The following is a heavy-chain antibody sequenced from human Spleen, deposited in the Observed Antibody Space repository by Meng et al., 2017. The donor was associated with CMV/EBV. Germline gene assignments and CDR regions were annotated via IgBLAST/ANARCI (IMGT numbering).Heavy chain of an antibody. J-gene: IGHJ4*02. V-gene: IGHV1-18*01. CDR1: GYTFTSYG. CDR2: ISAYNGNT. CDR3: ARGEYYYDRSGYYLLDY. Sequence: HVQVVQSSVEVKHHGVSVKVTRKASGYTFTSYGIRWVRQAPGQGLEWMGWISAYNGNTNDAQKLQGRVTMTTDTSTSTVSLELRRLRSDDTAVYYCARGEYYYDRSGYYLLDYWGQGTLVTVSS. D-gene: IGHD3-22*01.